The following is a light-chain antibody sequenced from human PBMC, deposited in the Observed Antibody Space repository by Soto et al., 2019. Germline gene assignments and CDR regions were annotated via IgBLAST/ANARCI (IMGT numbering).Light chain of an antibody. V-gene: IGKV4-1*01. Sequence: DIVMTQSPGSLAVSLGEPATINCKSSQTVLHGSNYLAWYQQKPGQPPKLLIYWASTRESGVPDRFSASGSGTDFTLTISSLQAEDVAVYYCQQYYTTPVTFGQGTKVEIK. J-gene: IGKJ1*01. CDR1: QTVLHGSNY. CDR3: QQYYTTPVT. CDR2: WAS.